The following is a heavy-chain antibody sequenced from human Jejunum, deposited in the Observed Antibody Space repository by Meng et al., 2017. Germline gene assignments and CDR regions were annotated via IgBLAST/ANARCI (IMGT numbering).Heavy chain of an antibody. Sequence: GPLRLSCTVSGGSISTYYWTWIRQPPGKGLEWIGSIYYSGSTNYNPSLKSRITMSVDMSKSQFSLNLSSVTAADTAVYYCARIGGGHSPPLYWGQGTLITVSS. V-gene: IGHV4-59*01. CDR3: ARIGGGHSPPLY. D-gene: IGHD4-23*01. J-gene: IGHJ4*02. CDR1: GGSISTYY. CDR2: IYYSGST.